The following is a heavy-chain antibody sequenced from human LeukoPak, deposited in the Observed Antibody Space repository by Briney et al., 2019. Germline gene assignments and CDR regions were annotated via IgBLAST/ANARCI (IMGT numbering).Heavy chain of an antibody. J-gene: IGHJ4*02. Sequence: TGGSLRLSCAASGFTFSNFAMSWVRQASGKGLEWVSAISGSGGDTHYADSVKGRLTISRDNSKNTLYLQMNSLRAEDTAVYYCAKDGYCSSTSCLSALYDYWGQGTLVTVSP. V-gene: IGHV3-23*01. CDR1: GFTFSNFA. D-gene: IGHD2-2*03. CDR3: AKDGYCSSTSCLSALYDY. CDR2: ISGSGGDT.